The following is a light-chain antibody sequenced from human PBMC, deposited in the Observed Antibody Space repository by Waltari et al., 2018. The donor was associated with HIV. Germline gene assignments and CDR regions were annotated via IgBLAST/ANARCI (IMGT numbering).Light chain of an antibody. CDR1: QSLLHKNGKNY. V-gene: IGKV2-28*01. CDR3: MQALHTPFM. Sequence: DVLLTQSPVSLAVTPGESASIPCKSSQSLLHKNGKNYLDWYVKKPGKTPQLLMYMASNLAAGVPVRFSGSGSGTEFTLKISRVEAEDVGLYYCMQALHTPFMFGHGTRLEI. CDR2: MAS. J-gene: IGKJ5*01.